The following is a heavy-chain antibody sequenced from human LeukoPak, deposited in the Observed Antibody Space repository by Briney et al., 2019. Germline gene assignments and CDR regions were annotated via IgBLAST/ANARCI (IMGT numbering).Heavy chain of an antibody. Sequence: SETLSLTCTVSGGSISSYYWSWIRQPPGKGLEWIGYIYYSGSTNYNPSLQSRVTISVDTSKNQFSLKLSSVTAAGTAVYYCARDRGRGYSYGYYFDYWGQGTLVTVSS. V-gene: IGHV4-59*01. J-gene: IGHJ4*02. CDR1: GGSISSYY. D-gene: IGHD5-18*01. CDR3: ARDRGRGYSYGYYFDY. CDR2: IYYSGST.